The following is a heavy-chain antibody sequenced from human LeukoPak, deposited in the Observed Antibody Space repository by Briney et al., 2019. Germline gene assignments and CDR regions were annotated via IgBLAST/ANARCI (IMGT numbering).Heavy chain of an antibody. CDR3: ARGRPYYYDSSGSLLDY. CDR2: MNSDGSTT. Sequence: GGSLRLSCAASGFTFSSYWMHWVRQAPGKGLVWVSRMNSDGSTTNYADSVKGRFTISRDNAKNTLYLQMNSLRAEDTAVYYCARGRPYYYDSSGSLLDYWGQGTLVTVSS. CDR1: GFTFSSYW. D-gene: IGHD3-22*01. J-gene: IGHJ4*02. V-gene: IGHV3-74*01.